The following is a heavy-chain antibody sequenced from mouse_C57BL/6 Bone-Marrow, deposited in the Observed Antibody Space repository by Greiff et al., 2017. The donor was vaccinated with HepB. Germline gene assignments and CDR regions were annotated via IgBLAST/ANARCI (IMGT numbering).Heavy chain of an antibody. D-gene: IGHD1-1*01. V-gene: IGHV1-64*01. J-gene: IGHJ3*01. CDR1: GYTFTSYW. CDR2: IHPNSGST. CDR3: ARSPPIYYYGSSYPSFAY. Sequence: QVQLQQPGAELVKPGASVKLSCKASGYTFTSYWMHWVKQRPGQGLEWIGMIHPNSGSTNYNEKFKSKATLTVDKSSSTAYMQLSSLTSEDSAVYYCARSPPIYYYGSSYPSFAYWGQGTLVTVSA.